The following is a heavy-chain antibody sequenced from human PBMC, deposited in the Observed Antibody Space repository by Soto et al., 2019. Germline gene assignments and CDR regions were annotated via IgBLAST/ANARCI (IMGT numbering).Heavy chain of an antibody. D-gene: IGHD2-15*01. CDR2: IYPGDSDT. Sequence: GESLKISCKASGYIFGNSWIGWVRQMPGKGLEWMGIIYPGDSDTTYSPSFQGQVTISADKSISTAYLQWSSLKPSDTAMYYCARREAWYYFDYWGQGPLVTVSS. CDR3: ARREAWYYFDY. V-gene: IGHV5-51*01. CDR1: GYIFGNSW. J-gene: IGHJ4*02.